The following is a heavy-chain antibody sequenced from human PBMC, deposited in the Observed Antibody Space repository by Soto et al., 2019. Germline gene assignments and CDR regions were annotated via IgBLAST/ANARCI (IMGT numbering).Heavy chain of an antibody. Sequence: GGSLRLSCAASGFTFDDYTMHWVRQAPGKGLEWVSLISWDGGSTYYADSVKGRFTISRDNSKNSLYLQMNSLRTEDTALYYCAQATTNVRDIVATINYYYYGMDVWGQGTTVTVS. CDR3: AQATTNVRDIVATINYYYYGMDV. J-gene: IGHJ6*02. CDR2: ISWDGGST. CDR1: GFTFDDYT. V-gene: IGHV3-43*01. D-gene: IGHD5-12*01.